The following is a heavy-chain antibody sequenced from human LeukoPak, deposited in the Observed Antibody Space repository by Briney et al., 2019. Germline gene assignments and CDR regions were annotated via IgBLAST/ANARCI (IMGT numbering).Heavy chain of an antibody. CDR2: IYYSGST. CDR1: GGSISSYY. D-gene: IGHD5-12*01. CDR3: ARGSATNAY. J-gene: IGHJ4*02. Sequence: SETLSLTCTVSGGSISSYYWSWIRQPPGKGLEWIGYIYYSGSTNYNPSLKSRVTISVDTSKNQFSLKLSSVTAADTAVYHCARGSATNAYWGQGTLVTVSS. V-gene: IGHV4-59*12.